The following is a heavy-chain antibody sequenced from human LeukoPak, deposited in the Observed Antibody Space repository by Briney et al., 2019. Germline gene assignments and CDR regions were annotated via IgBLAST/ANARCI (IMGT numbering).Heavy chain of an antibody. Sequence: SETLTLTCTVSGGTISSYYRSWIRQPPGKGLEWMGYIYYSGSTNYNPSPKNRVTISVDTSKNQFSLKLSSVTAADTAVYYCARCSGGSCEQGWFDPWGQGTLVTVSS. J-gene: IGHJ5*02. D-gene: IGHD2-15*01. V-gene: IGHV4-59*01. CDR1: GGTISSYY. CDR2: IYYSGST. CDR3: ARCSGGSCEQGWFDP.